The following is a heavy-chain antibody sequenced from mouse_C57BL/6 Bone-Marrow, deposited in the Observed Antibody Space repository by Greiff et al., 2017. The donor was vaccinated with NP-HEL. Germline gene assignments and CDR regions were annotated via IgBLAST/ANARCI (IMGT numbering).Heavy chain of an antibody. V-gene: IGHV5-6*01. D-gene: IGHD2-4*01. CDR1: GFTFSSYG. Sequence: EVKVVESGGDLVKPGGSLKLSCAASGFTFSSYGMHWVRQSPDQGLEWVGTISSGGSYTYYPDSVKGRFTISRDNAKNTRYLQIRSLKSEDTAMYYCARSDWRLRLLAYWGQGTLVTVSA. CDR3: ARSDWRLRLLAY. CDR2: ISSGGSYT. J-gene: IGHJ3*01.